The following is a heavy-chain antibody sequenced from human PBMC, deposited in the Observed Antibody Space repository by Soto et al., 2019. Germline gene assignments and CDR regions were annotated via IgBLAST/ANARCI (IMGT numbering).Heavy chain of an antibody. Sequence: ASVKVSCKASGYTFTSYGISWVRQAPGQGLEWMGWISAYNGNTNYAQKFQGRVTMTRDTSTSTGFMELSSLTSEDTAVYYCARNADLLSSGWYKGGFDYWGQGTLVTVSS. J-gene: IGHJ4*02. CDR3: ARNADLLSSGWYKGGFDY. V-gene: IGHV1-18*01. CDR2: ISAYNGNT. D-gene: IGHD6-19*01. CDR1: GYTFTSYG.